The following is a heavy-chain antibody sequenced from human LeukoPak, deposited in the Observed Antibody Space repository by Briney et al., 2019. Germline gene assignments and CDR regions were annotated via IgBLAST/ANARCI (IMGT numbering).Heavy chain of an antibody. CDR2: TSYDGSNK. D-gene: IGHD1-1*01. CDR1: GFTFSSYA. J-gene: IGHJ5*02. CDR3: ARLGLEVGGPNWFDP. V-gene: IGHV3-30-3*01. Sequence: PGRSLRLSCAASGFTFSSYAMHWVRQAPGKGLEWVAVTSYDGSNKYYADSVKGRFTISRDNAKNSLYLQMNSLRVEDTAVYYCARLGLEVGGPNWFDPWGQGTLVTVSS.